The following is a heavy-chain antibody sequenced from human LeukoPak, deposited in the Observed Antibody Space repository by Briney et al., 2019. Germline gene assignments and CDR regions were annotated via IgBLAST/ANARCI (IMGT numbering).Heavy chain of an antibody. D-gene: IGHD1-26*01. CDR2: ISGGGGST. CDR3: AKGGKWDVTPFDY. J-gene: IGHJ4*02. CDR1: GFTFTSYS. Sequence: GGSLRRSCAASGFTFTSYSMNWVRQAPGKGLEWVSTISGGGGSTYYADSVKGRFTISRDNSKNTLYLQVNSPRAEDTAVYYCAKGGKWDVTPFDYWGQGTLVTVSS. V-gene: IGHV3-23*01.